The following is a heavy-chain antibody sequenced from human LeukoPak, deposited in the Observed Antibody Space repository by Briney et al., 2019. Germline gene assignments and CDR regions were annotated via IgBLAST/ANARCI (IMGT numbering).Heavy chain of an antibody. CDR2: IYPGDSDT. J-gene: IGHJ4*02. D-gene: IGHD6-19*01. Sequence: GESLKISCKGSGYSFTSYWIGWVRQMPGKGLEWTGIIYPGDSDTRYSPSFQGQVTISADKSISTAYLQWSSLKASDTAMYYCARQSPVAGNFFDYWGQGTLVTVSS. CDR1: GYSFTSYW. CDR3: ARQSPVAGNFFDY. V-gene: IGHV5-51*01.